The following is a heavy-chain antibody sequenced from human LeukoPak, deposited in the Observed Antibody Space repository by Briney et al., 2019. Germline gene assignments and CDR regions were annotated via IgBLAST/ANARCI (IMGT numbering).Heavy chain of an antibody. Sequence: GESLRISCKGSGYSFTSYWITWVRQMPGKCLEWMGRIDPSDSYTNYSPSFQGHVSISADKSISSAYLQWSSLKASDTAMYYCARETYYYGSGSSGMDVWGQGTTVTVS. CDR2: IDPSDSYT. V-gene: IGHV5-10-1*01. CDR3: ARETYYYGSGSSGMDV. CDR1: GYSFTSYW. J-gene: IGHJ6*02. D-gene: IGHD3-10*01.